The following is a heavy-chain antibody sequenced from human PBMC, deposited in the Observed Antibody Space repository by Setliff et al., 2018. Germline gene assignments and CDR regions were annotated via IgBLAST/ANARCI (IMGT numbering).Heavy chain of an antibody. Sequence: GESLKISCQASGYSFSNYWVAWVRQMPGKGLEWMGIIFPGDSETKYSPSFQGQVTISADKSTTTAHLQWSSLKASDTATYYCATNGYSGYDHAFDIWGQGTLVTVSS. CDR1: GYSFSNYW. CDR3: ATNGYSGYDHAFDI. D-gene: IGHD5-12*01. CDR2: IFPGDSET. V-gene: IGHV5-51*01. J-gene: IGHJ3*02.